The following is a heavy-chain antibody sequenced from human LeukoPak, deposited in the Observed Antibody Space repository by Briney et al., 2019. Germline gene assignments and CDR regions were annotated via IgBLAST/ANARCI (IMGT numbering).Heavy chain of an antibody. V-gene: IGHV3-74*01. CDR1: GFTLSKYW. CDR3: ATKQWLAPPPDS. CDR2: INTDGTVT. Sequence: SGGSLRLSCAASGFTLSKYWMLWVRQAPGKGLESVSRINTDGTVTTYADSVKGRFTVSRDNADNTMFLQMNNVRDEDTAVYYCATKQWLAPPPDSWGQGTPVTVSP. J-gene: IGHJ4*02. D-gene: IGHD6-19*01.